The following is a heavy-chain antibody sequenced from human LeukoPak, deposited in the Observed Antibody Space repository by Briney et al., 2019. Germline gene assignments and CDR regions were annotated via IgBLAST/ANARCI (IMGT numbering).Heavy chain of an antibody. CDR2: IYYSGST. Sequence: SETLSLTCTVAGGSIRTNYWSWIRQPPGKGLEWIGDIYYSGSTSYNPSLKSRLTISLDTSKNQFSLKLNSVTAADTAVYYCGRVPVLRGVPFHAMDVWGQGTTVTVSS. V-gene: IGHV4-59*01. CDR3: GRVPVLRGVPFHAMDV. CDR1: GGSIRTNY. D-gene: IGHD3-10*01. J-gene: IGHJ6*02.